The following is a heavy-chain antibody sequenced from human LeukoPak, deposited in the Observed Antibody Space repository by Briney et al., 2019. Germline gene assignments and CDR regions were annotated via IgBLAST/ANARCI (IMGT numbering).Heavy chain of an antibody. D-gene: IGHD2-15*01. CDR2: ISGSGGST. CDR1: GFTFSSYA. V-gene: IGHV3-23*01. CDR3: AKVFPGGCSGGSCYSGYFDY. Sequence: PGGSLRLSCAASGFTFSSYAMSWVRQAPGKGLEWVSAISGSGGSTYYADSVKGRFTISRDNSKNTLYLQMDSLRGEDTAVYYCAKVFPGGCSGGSCYSGYFDYWGQGTLVTVSS. J-gene: IGHJ4*02.